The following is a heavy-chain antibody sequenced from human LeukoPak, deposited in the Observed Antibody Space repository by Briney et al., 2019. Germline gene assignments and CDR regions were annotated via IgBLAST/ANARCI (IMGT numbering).Heavy chain of an antibody. CDR1: GFTFSNYR. V-gene: IGHV3-74*03. J-gene: IGHJ4*02. CDR2: INGDGSIT. Sequence: GGSLRLSCAASGFTFSNYRIHWVRQAPGKGLVWVSRINGDGSITMYADSVKGRFTISRDNAKNTLYLQMNSLRAEDTAIYYCARSPYCSSTSCYREFDYWGQGGLATVSS. D-gene: IGHD2-2*01. CDR3: ARSPYCSSTSCYREFDY.